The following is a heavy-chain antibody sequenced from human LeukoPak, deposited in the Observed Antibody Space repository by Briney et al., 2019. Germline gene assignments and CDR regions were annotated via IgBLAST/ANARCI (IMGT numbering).Heavy chain of an antibody. CDR2: ITPIFGTA. CDR1: GGTFSSYA. Sequence: GSSVKVSCKASGGTFSSYAISWVRQAPGQGLEWMGGITPIFGTANYAQKFQGRVTITADKATSTAYMELSSLRSEDTAAYYCARDMEGSGWYRGTYYYYYMDVWGKGTTVTVSS. J-gene: IGHJ6*03. V-gene: IGHV1-69*06. D-gene: IGHD6-19*01. CDR3: ARDMEGSGWYRGTYYYYYMDV.